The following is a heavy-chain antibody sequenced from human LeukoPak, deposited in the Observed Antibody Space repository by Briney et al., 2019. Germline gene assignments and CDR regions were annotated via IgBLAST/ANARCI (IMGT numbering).Heavy chain of an antibody. CDR2: IYYSGNT. CDR1: GGSISDYY. J-gene: IGHJ3*02. D-gene: IGHD3-9*01. V-gene: IGHV4-59*08. Sequence: PSETLSLTCTVSGGSISDYYWSWIRQPPGKGLEWIAYIYYSGNTKYNPSLESRVAISVDTSNQFSLRLTSVTAADTAVYYCASRLRYFDGLAFDIWGQGTMVTVSS. CDR3: ASRLRYFDGLAFDI.